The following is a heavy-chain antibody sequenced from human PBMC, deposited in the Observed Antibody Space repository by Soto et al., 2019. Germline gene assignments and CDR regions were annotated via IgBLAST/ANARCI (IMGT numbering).Heavy chain of an antibody. CDR1: GFTFNSHT. J-gene: IGHJ6*02. CDR3: ARDGLTVFGRSPPWDVDV. V-gene: IGHV3-30-3*01. D-gene: IGHD3-3*01. CDR2: ISYDGSDK. Sequence: GGSLRLSCTASGFTFNSHTMHWVRQAPGEGLEWVAVISYDGSDKFYADSVKGRFTISRGNSKSTLYLQMNRLTAADTAIYYCARDGLTVFGRSPPWDVDVWGHALTVTVS.